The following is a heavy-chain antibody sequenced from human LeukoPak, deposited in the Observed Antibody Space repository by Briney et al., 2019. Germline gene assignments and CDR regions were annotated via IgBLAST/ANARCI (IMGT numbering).Heavy chain of an antibody. CDR2: ISSSGSTI. Sequence: GGSLRLSCAASGFTFSDYYMSWIRQAPGQGLEWVSCISSSGSTIYYADSVKGRFTISRDNAKNSLYLQMNSLRAEDTAVHYCARDWGMELELQIRFDYWGQGTLVTVSS. J-gene: IGHJ4*02. CDR3: ARDWGMELELQIRFDY. V-gene: IGHV3-11*04. CDR1: GFTFSDYY. D-gene: IGHD1-7*01.